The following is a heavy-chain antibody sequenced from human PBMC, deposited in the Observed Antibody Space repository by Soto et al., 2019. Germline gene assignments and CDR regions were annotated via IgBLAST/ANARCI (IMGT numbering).Heavy chain of an antibody. V-gene: IGHV4-31*03. CDR1: GGSISSGGYY. CDR2: IYYSGST. Sequence: QVQLQESGPGLVKPSQTLSLTCSVSGGSISSGGYYWSWIRQHPGKGLEWIGYIYYSGSTYYNPSLKSRVTLSVDTSTNQFSLKLSSVTAADTAMYYCARGDYGDYGGGWFDPWGQGTLVTVSS. CDR3: ARGDYGDYGGGWFDP. D-gene: IGHD4-17*01. J-gene: IGHJ5*02.